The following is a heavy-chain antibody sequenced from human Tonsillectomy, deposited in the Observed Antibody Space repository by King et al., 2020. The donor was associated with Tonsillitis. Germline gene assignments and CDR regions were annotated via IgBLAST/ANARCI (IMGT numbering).Heavy chain of an antibody. CDR1: GFTFSSYT. D-gene: IGHD2-2*01. CDR3: ARDLVVPGATILADS. Sequence: DVQLVESGGGLVKPGGSLRLSCAASGFTFSSYTMNWVRQTPGKGLEWVSSISSTGSRIYYAESLKGRFTISRDNAKNTLYLQMSSLRAEDTAEYYCARDLVVPGATILADSWGQGTLVTVSS. V-gene: IGHV3-21*01. J-gene: IGHJ4*02. CDR2: ISSTGSRI.